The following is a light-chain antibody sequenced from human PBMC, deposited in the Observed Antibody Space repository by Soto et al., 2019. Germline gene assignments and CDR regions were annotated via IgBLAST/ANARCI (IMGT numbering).Light chain of an antibody. J-gene: IGKJ5*01. Sequence: IVLTQSPATLSVSPGQRPTLSCRASQSVSSNLAWYHQKPGHAPSLLIYGAFTRATGIPARFSGSGSGTDFTLPISSLEPEDFAVYYCQQHNDWPPITFGQGTQREIK. V-gene: IGKV3-11*01. CDR1: QSVSSN. CDR3: QQHNDWPPIT. CDR2: GAF.